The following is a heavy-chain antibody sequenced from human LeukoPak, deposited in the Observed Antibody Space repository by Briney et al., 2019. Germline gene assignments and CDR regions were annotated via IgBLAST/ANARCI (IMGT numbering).Heavy chain of an antibody. Sequence: SVKVSCKASGYTFTYRYLHWVRQAPGQALEWMGWITPFNGNTNYAQKFQDRVTITRDRSMSTAYMELSSPRSEDTAMYYCARQRGYSEDDAFDIWGQGTMVTVSS. CDR3: ARQRGYSEDDAFDI. D-gene: IGHD3-3*01. V-gene: IGHV1-45*02. CDR2: ITPFNGNT. CDR1: GYTFTYRY. J-gene: IGHJ3*02.